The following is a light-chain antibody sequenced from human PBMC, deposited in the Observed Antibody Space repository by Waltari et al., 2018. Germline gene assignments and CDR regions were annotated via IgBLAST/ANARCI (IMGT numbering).Light chain of an antibody. CDR1: KLGAKY. CDR2: EDK. Sequence: SYELPQPPSVSVSPGQTASIPCPGDKLGAKYVCWYQQKPGQSPLLIIYEDKKRPPGIPERFSGSNSGNTATLTISETQAMDEADYYCQAWDSLMIFGGGTKLTVL. V-gene: IGLV3-1*01. J-gene: IGLJ2*01. CDR3: QAWDSLMI.